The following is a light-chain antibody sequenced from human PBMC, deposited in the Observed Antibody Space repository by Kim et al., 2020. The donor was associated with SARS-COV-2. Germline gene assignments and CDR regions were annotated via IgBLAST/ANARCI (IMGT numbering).Light chain of an antibody. CDR2: GAS. Sequence: ASVGDRVTMNCRASQGIRNYFAWYQQKPGKVPKLLIYGASTLQIGVPSRFSGSGSGTDFTLNISSLQPEDVATYYCQQYYSAPVTFGHGTKVDIK. V-gene: IGKV1-27*01. CDR3: QQYYSAPVT. CDR1: QGIRNY. J-gene: IGKJ1*01.